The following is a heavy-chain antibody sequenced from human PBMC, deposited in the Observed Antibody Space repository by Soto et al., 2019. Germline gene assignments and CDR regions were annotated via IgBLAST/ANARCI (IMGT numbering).Heavy chain of an antibody. V-gene: IGHV1-69*12. J-gene: IGHJ6*02. CDR3: AKGAVAATPTSYSYYGMDV. D-gene: IGHD6-19*01. Sequence: QVQLLQSGAEVKKPGSSVRVSCEASGGTFRTYAISWVRQAPGQGLEWMGEIIPIFGKVNYAQKFQGRVTLTADESTPTVYMDLRTLTSEDPAVYYCAKGAVAATPTSYSYYGMDVWGQGTTVTVS. CDR1: GGTFRTYA. CDR2: IIPIFGKV.